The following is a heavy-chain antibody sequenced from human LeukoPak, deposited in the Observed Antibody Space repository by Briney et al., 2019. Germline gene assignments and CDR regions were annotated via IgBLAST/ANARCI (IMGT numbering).Heavy chain of an antibody. Sequence: RGALRLSCAAPGFTFSSYEMNWVRQAPGEGLGWVSYIISSGSTIYYADSVKGRFTISRDDAENSLYQQMNSRRAEDTAVYYCARPYYGSVSYGYYYYGMDVWGKGTTVTVSS. V-gene: IGHV3-48*03. CDR3: ARPYYGSVSYGYYYYGMDV. CDR1: GFTFSSYE. D-gene: IGHD3-10*01. CDR2: IISSGSTI. J-gene: IGHJ6*04.